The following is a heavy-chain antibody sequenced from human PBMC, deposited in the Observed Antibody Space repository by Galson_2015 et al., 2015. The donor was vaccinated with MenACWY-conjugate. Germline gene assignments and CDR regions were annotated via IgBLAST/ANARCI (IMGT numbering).Heavy chain of an antibody. J-gene: IGHJ4*02. D-gene: IGHD2-21*01. CDR3: ASHLYGCGECYFCYFDY. V-gene: IGHV4-59*08. CDR1: GGSISGYY. Sequence: SETLSLTCTVSGGSISGYYWSWIRQSPGKGLEWLGYISYSGDTNYNPSLKSRVAISVDTSTNRFSLSLSSVTAADTAMYYCASHLYGCGECYFCYFDYWGQGTLVTVSS. CDR2: ISYSGDT.